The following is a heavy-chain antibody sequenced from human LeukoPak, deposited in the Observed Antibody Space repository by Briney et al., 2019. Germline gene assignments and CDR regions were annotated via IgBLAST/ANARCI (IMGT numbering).Heavy chain of an antibody. CDR1: GYSISSGYY. Sequence: KASETLSLTCAVSGYSISSGYYWGWIRQPPGKGLEWIGSIYHSGSTYYNPSLKSRVTISVDTSKNQFSLKLSSVTAADTAVYYCARRSSSWFSFDYWGQGTLVTVSS. CDR3: ARRSSSWFSFDY. CDR2: IYHSGST. D-gene: IGHD6-13*01. V-gene: IGHV4-38-2*01. J-gene: IGHJ4*02.